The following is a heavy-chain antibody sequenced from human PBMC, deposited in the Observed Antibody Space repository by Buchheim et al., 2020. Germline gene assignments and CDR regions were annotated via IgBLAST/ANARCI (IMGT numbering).Heavy chain of an antibody. J-gene: IGHJ4*02. D-gene: IGHD4-11*01. V-gene: IGHV3-7*01. CDR3: AREGTVTPYNFDY. CDR1: GFTFSSYY. CDR2: IRPDGGEI. Sequence: EVQLVESGGGLVQPGGSLRLSCAASGFTFSSYYMAWVRQAPGKGLEWVANIRPDGGEIYYVNSVKGRFTIYRDNAKNSLYLQMSSLGAEDTAVYYCAREGTVTPYNFDYWGQGIL.